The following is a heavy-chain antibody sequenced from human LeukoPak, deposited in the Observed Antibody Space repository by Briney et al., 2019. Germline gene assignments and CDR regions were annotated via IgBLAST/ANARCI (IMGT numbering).Heavy chain of an antibody. CDR3: ARDVPTVTTYWFDP. CDR2: ISWSSGNT. Sequence: GGSLRLSCAASGFTFSNYAMTWVRQAPGKGLEWVSLISWSSGNTFYADSVKGRFTISRDNAKNTLYLQMNSLRAEDTAVYYCARDVPTVTTYWFDPWGQGTLVTVSS. D-gene: IGHD4-17*01. CDR1: GFTFSNYA. J-gene: IGHJ5*02. V-gene: IGHV3-23*01.